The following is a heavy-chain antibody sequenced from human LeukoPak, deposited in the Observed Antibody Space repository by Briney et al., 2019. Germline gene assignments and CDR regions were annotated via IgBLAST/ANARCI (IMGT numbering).Heavy chain of an antibody. CDR2: IFLDDSQI. CDR3: ATSTYSVAAHIDY. Sequence: GESLKISCKESDHTLNIYWIAWVRQVPGRGLEWMGIIFLDDSQIEYNPSFQGQITISADKSVKTAYLQWDSLQTSDPALYYCATSTYSVAAHIDYWGQGTPVTVST. V-gene: IGHV5-51*01. D-gene: IGHD2-21*01. J-gene: IGHJ4*02. CDR1: DHTLNIYW.